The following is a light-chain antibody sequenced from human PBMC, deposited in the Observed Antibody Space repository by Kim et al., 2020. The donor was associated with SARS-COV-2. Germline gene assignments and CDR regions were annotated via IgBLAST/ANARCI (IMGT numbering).Light chain of an antibody. CDR3: QQFGSSLIT. J-gene: IGKJ5*01. V-gene: IGKV3-20*01. CDR1: QSVRSDY. Sequence: EIVLTQSPGTLSLSPGERATLSCRASQSVRSDYFAWYQQRPGQAPSLLINGASSRATGIPDRFSGSGSGTDFTLTINRLEPEDFAVYYCQQFGSSLITFGRGTRLEIK. CDR2: GAS.